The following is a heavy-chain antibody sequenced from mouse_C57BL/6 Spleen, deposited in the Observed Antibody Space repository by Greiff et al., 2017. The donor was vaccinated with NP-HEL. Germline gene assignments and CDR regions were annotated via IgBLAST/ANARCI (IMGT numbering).Heavy chain of an antibody. CDR1: GYTFTDYY. Sequence: EVQLQQSGPELVKPGASVKISCKASGYTFTDYYMNWVKQSHGKSLEWIGDINPNNGGTSYNQKFKGKATLTVDKSSSTAYMELSSLTSEDSAVYYCASYYDYDGTGYFDYWGQGTTLTVSS. CDR2: INPNNGGT. D-gene: IGHD2-4*01. V-gene: IGHV1-26*01. J-gene: IGHJ2*01. CDR3: ASYYDYDGTGYFDY.